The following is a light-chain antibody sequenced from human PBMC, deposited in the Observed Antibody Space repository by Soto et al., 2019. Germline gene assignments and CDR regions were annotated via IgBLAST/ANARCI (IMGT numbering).Light chain of an antibody. J-gene: IGKJ2*01. V-gene: IGKV3-15*01. CDR2: GAS. CDR1: KSVSSN. CDR3: QQYNNWPPYT. Sequence: EIVMTQSPATLSVSPGERATLSCRASKSVSSNLAWYQQKHGQAPRLLIYGASTRATGIPAMFSGSGSGTEFTLTISSLQSEDFAVYYCQQYNNWPPYTFGQGTKLEIK.